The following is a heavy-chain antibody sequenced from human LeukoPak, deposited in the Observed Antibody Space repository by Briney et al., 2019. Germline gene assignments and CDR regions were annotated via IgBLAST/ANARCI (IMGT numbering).Heavy chain of an antibody. J-gene: IGHJ5*02. V-gene: IGHV4-34*01. CDR2: INHSGST. Sequence: PGGSLRLSCAASGFTFSSYGMHWVRQAPGKGLEWIGEINHSGSTNYNPSLKSRVTISVDTSKNQFSLKLSSVTAADTAVYYCARGGAGAPIVVVVAATPSGLWFDPWGQGTLVTVSS. D-gene: IGHD2-15*01. CDR1: GFTFSSYG. CDR3: ARGGAGAPIVVVVAATPSGLWFDP.